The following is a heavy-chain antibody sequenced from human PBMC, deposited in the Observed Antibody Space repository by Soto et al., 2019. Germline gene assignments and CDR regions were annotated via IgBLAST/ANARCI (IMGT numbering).Heavy chain of an antibody. J-gene: IGHJ2*01. CDR2: ICGSGGRT. CDR1: GLAFSSYK. D-gene: IGHD3-3*02. Sequence: QHGGSAGGKRAESGLAFSSYKIKRKKKNQGYWLAWVLAICGSGGRTDDADSGKVRFTSSRDNSKNTLYLQMNSLRAEDTAVYYCAIYYSFFFSSRRRHTSSLHGLGIPAEPLFD. CDR3: AIYYSFFFSSRRRHTSSLHGLGIPAEPLFD. V-gene: IGHV3-23*01.